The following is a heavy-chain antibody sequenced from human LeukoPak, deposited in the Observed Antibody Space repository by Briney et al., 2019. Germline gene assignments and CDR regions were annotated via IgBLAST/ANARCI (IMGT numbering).Heavy chain of an antibody. Sequence: SETLSLTCTLSGGSISGYYWSWIRQPPGKGLEWIGYIYYSGSGSTNYNPSLKSRVSILVDTSKNHFSLKLTFVTAADTAVYYCARRGGHGGSFDYWGQGTLVTVSS. CDR3: ARRGGHGGSFDY. V-gene: IGHV4-59*08. D-gene: IGHD4-23*01. CDR2: IYYSGSGST. CDR1: GGSISGYY. J-gene: IGHJ4*02.